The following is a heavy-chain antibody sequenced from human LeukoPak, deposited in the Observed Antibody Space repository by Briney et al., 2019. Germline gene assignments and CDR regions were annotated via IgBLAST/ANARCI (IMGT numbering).Heavy chain of an antibody. CDR2: ISYDGSNK. V-gene: IGHV3-30*04. CDR1: GFTLSSYA. Sequence: GGSLRLSCAASGFTLSSYAMHWVRQAPGKGLQWVAVISYDGSNKYYADSVKGRFTISRDNSKNTLYLQMNSLRTEDTAVYYCARDSIRQQLYYFDYWGQGTLVTVSS. CDR3: ARDSIRQQLYYFDY. J-gene: IGHJ4*02. D-gene: IGHD6-13*01.